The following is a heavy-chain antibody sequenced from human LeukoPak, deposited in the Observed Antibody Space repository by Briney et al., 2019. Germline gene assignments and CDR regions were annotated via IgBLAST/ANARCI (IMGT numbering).Heavy chain of an antibody. CDR1: GFTFSDYY. CDR3: ARDLTGGDYVRGAFDI. Sequence: PGGSLRLSCAASGFTFSDYYMSWIRPAPGKGLEWVSSISSSSSYIYYADSVKGRFTISRDNAKNSLYLQMNSLRAEDTAVYYCARDLTGGDYVRGAFDIWGQGTMVTVSS. CDR2: ISSSSSYI. V-gene: IGHV3-11*06. J-gene: IGHJ3*02. D-gene: IGHD4-17*01.